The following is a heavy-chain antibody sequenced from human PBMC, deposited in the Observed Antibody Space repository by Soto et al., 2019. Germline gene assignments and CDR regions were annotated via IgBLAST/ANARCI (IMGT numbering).Heavy chain of an antibody. CDR3: AKGTLSLVRFLEWSYGMDV. CDR1: GFTFSSYG. Sequence: GGSLRLSCAASGFTFSSYGMHWVRQAPGKGLEWVAVISYDGSNKYYADSVKGRFTISRDNSENTLYLQMNSLRAEDTAVYYCAKGTLSLVRFLEWSYGMDVWGQGTTVTSP. V-gene: IGHV3-30*18. D-gene: IGHD3-3*01. J-gene: IGHJ6*02. CDR2: ISYDGSNK.